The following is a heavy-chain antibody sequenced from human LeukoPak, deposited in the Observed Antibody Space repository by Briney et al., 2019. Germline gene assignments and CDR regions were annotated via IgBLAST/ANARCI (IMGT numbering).Heavy chain of an antibody. V-gene: IGHV3-23*01. Sequence: TGGSLRLSCAASGFTFSSYAMSWVRQAPGKGLEWVSTISGSGGSTNHADSVKGRFTISRDDSKNTLYLQMNSLRAEDTAVYYCAKDYGSGSYSDYWGQGTLVTVSS. CDR2: ISGSGGST. CDR3: AKDYGSGSYSDY. CDR1: GFTFSSYA. D-gene: IGHD3-10*01. J-gene: IGHJ4*02.